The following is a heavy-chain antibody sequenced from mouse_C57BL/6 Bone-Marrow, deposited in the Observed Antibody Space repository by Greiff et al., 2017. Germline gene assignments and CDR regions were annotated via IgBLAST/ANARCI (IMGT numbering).Heavy chain of an antibody. V-gene: IGHV1-42*01. Sequence: VQLQQSGPELVKPGASVKISCKASGYSFTGYYMNWVKQSPEKSLEWIGEINPSTGGTTYNQKFKAKATLTVDKSSSTAYMQLKSLTSEDSAVYYCASYGYDDGYYAMDYWGQGTSVTVSS. CDR1: GYSFTGYY. J-gene: IGHJ4*01. CDR3: ASYGYDDGYYAMDY. D-gene: IGHD2-2*01. CDR2: INPSTGGT.